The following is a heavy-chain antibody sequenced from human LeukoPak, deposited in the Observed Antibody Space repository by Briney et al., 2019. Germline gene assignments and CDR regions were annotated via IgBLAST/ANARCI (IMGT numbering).Heavy chain of an antibody. CDR2: ISPSGGST. Sequence: GGSLRLSCEVSGFTFSSYGMNWVRQAPGQGLEWLSAISPSGGSTYYADYLQGRLTIPSDTSTSTVHLSLNSLRAEHPAVSYCSKERGRSKTFDYWGEGALGTVSS. CDR1: GFTFSSYG. CDR3: SKERGRSKTFDY. D-gene: IGHD2-15*01. V-gene: IGHV3-23*01. J-gene: IGHJ4*02.